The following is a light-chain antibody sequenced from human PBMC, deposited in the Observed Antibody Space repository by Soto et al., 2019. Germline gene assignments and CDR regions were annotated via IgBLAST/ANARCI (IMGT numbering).Light chain of an antibody. V-gene: IGLV2-14*01. CDR1: SSDIGAYDY. Sequence: QCLLTQTASLSGSPGQSITISCTGTSSDIGAYDYVSSFQQHPGKAPKLMISEVNNRPSGVSNRFSGSKSGNTAYLTISGLQVEDEAEYFCFSFKTTSTPVFGTGTKVTVL. CDR3: FSFKTTSTPV. CDR2: EVN. J-gene: IGLJ1*01.